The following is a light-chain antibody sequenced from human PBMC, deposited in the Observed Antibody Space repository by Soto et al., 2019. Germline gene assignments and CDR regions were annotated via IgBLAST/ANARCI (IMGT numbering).Light chain of an antibody. CDR2: AAS. V-gene: IGKV1-39*01. CDR1: QSISSY. CDR3: QQIYSTPLT. J-gene: IGKJ5*01. Sequence: DIQMTQSPSSLSASVGDRVTITCRASQSISSYLNWYQQKPGKAPKLLIYAASSLQSGVPSRFSGSGAGTDFTLTISSLQPEDFATYHCQQIYSTPLTFGQGTRPEIK.